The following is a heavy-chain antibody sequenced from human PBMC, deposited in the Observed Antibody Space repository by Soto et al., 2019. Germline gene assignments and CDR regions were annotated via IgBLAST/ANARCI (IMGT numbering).Heavy chain of an antibody. CDR1: GFTFSSYA. J-gene: IGHJ6*02. CDR3: AKDLVSSSWYLGRYYYYGMDV. Sequence: EVQLLESGGGLVQPGGSLRLSCAASGFTFSSYAMSWVRQAPGKGLEWVSAISGSGGSTYYADSVKGRFIISRDNSKNTLYLQMNSLRAEDTAVYYCAKDLVSSSWYLGRYYYYGMDVWGQGTTVTVSS. D-gene: IGHD6-13*01. V-gene: IGHV3-23*01. CDR2: ISGSGGST.